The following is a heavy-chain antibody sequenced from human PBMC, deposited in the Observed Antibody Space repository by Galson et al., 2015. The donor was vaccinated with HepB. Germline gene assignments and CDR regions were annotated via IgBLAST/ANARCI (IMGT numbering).Heavy chain of an antibody. CDR1: GGSISIYY. CDR3: AREYSAFDF. D-gene: IGHD5-12*01. Sequence: SETLSLTCTVSGGSISIYYWHWLRQPPGKGPEWIGYVHRSGATSYNPSLMSRVTISVDTPRNQLSLSLSSVTPADTAVYSCAREYSAFDFWGPGRMVTVSS. V-gene: IGHV4-59*01. J-gene: IGHJ3*01. CDR2: VHRSGAT.